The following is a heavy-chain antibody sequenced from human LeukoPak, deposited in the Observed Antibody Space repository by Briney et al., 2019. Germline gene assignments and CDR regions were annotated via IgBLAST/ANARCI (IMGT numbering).Heavy chain of an antibody. J-gene: IGHJ4*02. V-gene: IGHV3-23*01. D-gene: IGHD3-22*01. CDR1: GFTFSSYG. Sequence: AGGTLRLSCAASGFTFSSYGMSWVRQAPGKELEWVSAISGSGGSTYYADSVKGRFTISRDNSKNTLYLQMNSLRAEDTAVYYCVPNGDYYDSSGYYYFDYWGQGTLVTVSS. CDR3: VPNGDYYDSSGYYYFDY. CDR2: ISGSGGST.